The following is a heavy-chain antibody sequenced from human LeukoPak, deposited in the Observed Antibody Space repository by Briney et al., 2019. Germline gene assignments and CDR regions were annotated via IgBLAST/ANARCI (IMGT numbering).Heavy chain of an antibody. J-gene: IGHJ6*04. Sequence: GGSLRLSCAASGFTFSSFEMNWVRQAPGKGLEWVSYISSSGTTIYYADSVKGRFTISRDNAKNSLYLQMNSLRAEDTAVYYCARVGPLWFGEPHYYYNMDVWGTGTTVTVSS. V-gene: IGHV3-48*03. CDR2: ISSSGTTI. D-gene: IGHD3-10*01. CDR3: ARVGPLWFGEPHYYYNMDV. CDR1: GFTFSSFE.